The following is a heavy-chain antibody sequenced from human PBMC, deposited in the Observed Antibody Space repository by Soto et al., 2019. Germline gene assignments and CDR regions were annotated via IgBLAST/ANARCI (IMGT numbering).Heavy chain of an antibody. CDR2: IIPIFGIT. Sequence: QVQLVQSGAEVKKPGSSVRVSCKASGGTSSYAINWVRQAPGQGLEWMGGIIPIFGITKYAQKFLGRVTITADKSTTTAYMELSSLRSEDTAVYYCASKNYYDSSGYPYYFDHWGQGTLVTVSS. CDR3: ASKNYYDSSGYPYYFDH. CDR1: GGTSSYA. J-gene: IGHJ4*02. D-gene: IGHD3-22*01. V-gene: IGHV1-69*17.